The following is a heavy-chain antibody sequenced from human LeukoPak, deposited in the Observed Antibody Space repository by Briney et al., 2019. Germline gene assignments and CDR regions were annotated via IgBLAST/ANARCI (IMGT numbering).Heavy chain of an antibody. CDR2: MNPNSGNT. Sequence: ASVKVSCKASGYTFTSYGISWVRQAPGQGLEWMGWMNPNSGNTGYAQKFQGRVTITRNTSISTAYMELSSLRSEDTAVYYCARRARNLELPIDYWGQGTLVTVSS. J-gene: IGHJ4*02. CDR1: GYTFTSYG. V-gene: IGHV1-8*03. D-gene: IGHD1-26*01. CDR3: ARRARNLELPIDY.